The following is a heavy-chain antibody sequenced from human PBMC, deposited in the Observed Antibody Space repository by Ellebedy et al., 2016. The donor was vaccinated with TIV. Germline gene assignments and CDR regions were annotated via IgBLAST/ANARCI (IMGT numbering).Heavy chain of an antibody. Sequence: SVKVSXKASGGTFSSYAISWVRQAPGQGLEWMGGIIPIFGTANYAQKFQGRVTITADESTSTAYMELSSLRSEDTAVYYCARDSIVVVPAASSGYYYGMDVWGQGTTVTVSS. D-gene: IGHD2-2*01. CDR1: GGTFSSYA. V-gene: IGHV1-69*13. CDR2: IIPIFGTA. CDR3: ARDSIVVVPAASSGYYYGMDV. J-gene: IGHJ6*02.